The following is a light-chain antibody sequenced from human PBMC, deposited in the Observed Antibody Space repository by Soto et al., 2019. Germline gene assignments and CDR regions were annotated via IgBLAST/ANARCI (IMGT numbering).Light chain of an antibody. CDR3: QQYGSSLVT. Sequence: EIVLTQSPGTLSLSPGERATLSCRASQSGSSSYFAWYQQKPGQAPRLLIYGASSRATGITDRFSGSGSGTDFTLTISRLEPEDFAVYYCQQYGSSLVTFGQGTKLEIK. V-gene: IGKV3-20*01. CDR2: GAS. J-gene: IGKJ2*01. CDR1: QSGSSSY.